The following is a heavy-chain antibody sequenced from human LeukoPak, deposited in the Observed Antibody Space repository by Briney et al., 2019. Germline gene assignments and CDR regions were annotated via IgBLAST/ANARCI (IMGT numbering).Heavy chain of an antibody. J-gene: IGHJ4*02. Sequence: GGSLRLSCAASGFTFSSYSMNWVRQAPGKGLEWVSYISSDSRMIYYADSVKGRFSISRDNAKNTLYLHMNSLRDEDTAVYYCARDRDTSMVKGYWGQGTLVTVSS. CDR2: ISSDSRMI. V-gene: IGHV3-48*02. D-gene: IGHD5-18*01. CDR3: ARDRDTSMVKGY. CDR1: GFTFSSYS.